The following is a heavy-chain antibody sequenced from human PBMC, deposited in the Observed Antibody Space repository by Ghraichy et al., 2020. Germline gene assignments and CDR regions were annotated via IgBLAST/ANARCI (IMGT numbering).Heavy chain of an antibody. Sequence: SETLSLTCAVYGGSFSGYYWSWIRQPPGKGLEWIGEINHSGSTNYNPSLKSRVTISVDTSKNQFSLKLSSVTAADTAVYYCVEARTLGWFDPWGQGTLVTVSS. J-gene: IGHJ5*02. CDR1: GGSFSGYY. CDR2: INHSGST. V-gene: IGHV4-34*01. D-gene: IGHD6-6*01. CDR3: VEARTLGWFDP.